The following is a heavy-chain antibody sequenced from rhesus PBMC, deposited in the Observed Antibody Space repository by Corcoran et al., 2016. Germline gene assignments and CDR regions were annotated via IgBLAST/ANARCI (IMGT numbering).Heavy chain of an antibody. D-gene: IGHD4-29*01. CDR3: ARGRRGSSYGYFDY. CDR1: GYSISSGYY. Sequence: QVQLQESGPGLVKPSETLSLTCAVSGYSISSGYYWSWIRQPPGKGLEWIGYIPDSASTNTNPALKSRVTISRDTSKNQFSLKLSSVTAADTAVYYCARGRRGSSYGYFDYWGQGVLVTVSS. V-gene: IGHV4-122*02. J-gene: IGHJ4*01. CDR2: IPDSAST.